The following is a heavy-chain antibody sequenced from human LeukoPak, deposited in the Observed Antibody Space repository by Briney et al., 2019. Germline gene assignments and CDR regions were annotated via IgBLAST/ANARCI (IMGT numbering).Heavy chain of an antibody. D-gene: IGHD3-9*01. CDR3: ARVRGQPLGLLKDAFDI. J-gene: IGHJ3*02. CDR2: IYYSGST. V-gene: IGHV4-39*07. Sequence: SETLSLTCTVSGGSLSSSSYYWGWIRQPPGKGLEWIGSIYYSGSTYYNPSLKSRVTISVDKSKNQFSLKLGSVTAADTAVYYCARVRGQPLGLLKDAFDIWGQGTMVTVSS. CDR1: GGSLSSSSYY.